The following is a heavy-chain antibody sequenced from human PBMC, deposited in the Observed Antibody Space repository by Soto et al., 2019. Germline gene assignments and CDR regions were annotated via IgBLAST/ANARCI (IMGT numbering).Heavy chain of an antibody. CDR3: AYCSGGRCYSEDPSRFDY. Sequence: QVQLVQSGAEVKKPGSSVKVSCKASGGTFSTYAISWVRQAPGQGLEWMGGIIPIFGTTNYAQRFQGRVTITADESTSTAYMELSSLRSEDTAVYYCAYCSGGRCYSEDPSRFDYWGQGTLVTVSS. CDR1: GGTFSTYA. CDR2: IIPIFGTT. J-gene: IGHJ4*02. D-gene: IGHD2-15*01. V-gene: IGHV1-69*12.